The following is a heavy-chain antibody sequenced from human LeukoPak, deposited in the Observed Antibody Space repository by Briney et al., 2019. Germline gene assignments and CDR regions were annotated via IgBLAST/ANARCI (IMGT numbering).Heavy chain of an antibody. CDR2: INPNSGGT. D-gene: IGHD2-21*02. J-gene: IGHJ4*02. V-gene: IGHV1-2*02. CDR3: ARTYCAEDCSIRYFDY. CDR1: GYTFTGYY. Sequence: GASVKVSCKASGYTFTGYYMHWVRQAPGQGLEWMGWINPNSGGTNYAQKFQGRVTLTRDKPTSTVYMELSSLTSDDTAVYYCARTYCAEDCSIRYFDYWGQGTLVTVSS.